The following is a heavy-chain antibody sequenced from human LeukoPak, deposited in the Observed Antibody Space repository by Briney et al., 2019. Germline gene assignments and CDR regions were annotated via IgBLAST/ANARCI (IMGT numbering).Heavy chain of an antibody. CDR2: ISSSSSTI. J-gene: IGHJ5*02. CDR3: AKSSAEWFGELFSPYNWFDP. D-gene: IGHD3-10*01. V-gene: IGHV3-48*01. Sequence: GGSLRLSCAASGFTFSSYSMNWVRQAPGKGLEWVSYISSSSSTIYYADSVKGRFTISRDNAKNSLYLQMNSLRAEDTAVYYCAKSSAEWFGELFSPYNWFDPWGQGTLVTVSS. CDR1: GFTFSSYS.